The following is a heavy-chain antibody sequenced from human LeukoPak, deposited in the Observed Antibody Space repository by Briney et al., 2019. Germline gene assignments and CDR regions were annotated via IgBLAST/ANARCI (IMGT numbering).Heavy chain of an antibody. V-gene: IGHV3-21*01. J-gene: IGHJ4*02. CDR3: ARDEYSSSRKDY. CDR2: ISSSSSYI. D-gene: IGHD6-6*01. CDR1: GFTFSSYS. Sequence: GSLRLSCAASGFTFSSYSMNWVRQAPGKGLEWVSSISSSSSYIYYADSAKGRFTISRDNAKNSLYLQMNSLRAEDTAVYYCARDEYSSSRKDYWGQGTLVTVSS.